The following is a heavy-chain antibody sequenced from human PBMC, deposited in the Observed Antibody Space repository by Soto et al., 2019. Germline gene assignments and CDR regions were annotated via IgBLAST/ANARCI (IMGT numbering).Heavy chain of an antibody. CDR3: ARENYGDYMAYNWFDP. V-gene: IGHV4-59*01. J-gene: IGHJ5*02. Sequence: SETLSLTCTVSGGSISSYYWSWIRQPPGKGLEWIGYIYYSGSTNYNPSLKSRVTISVDTSKNQFSLKLSSVTAADTAVYYCARENYGDYMAYNWFDPWGQGTLVTVSS. CDR2: IYYSGST. D-gene: IGHD4-17*01. CDR1: GGSISSYY.